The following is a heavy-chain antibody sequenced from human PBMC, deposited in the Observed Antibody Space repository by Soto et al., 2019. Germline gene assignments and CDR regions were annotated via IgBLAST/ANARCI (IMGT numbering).Heavy chain of an antibody. V-gene: IGHV3-23*01. CDR2: ISGSGGST. Sequence: EVQLLESGGGLVQPGGSLRLSCAASGFTFSSYAMSWVRQAPGKGPEWVSAISGSGGSTYYADSVKGRFTISRDNSKNTLYLQMNSLRDEDTAVYYCARGFKISIGGVIVHNWYFDLWGRGTLVTVSS. CDR1: GFTFSSYA. CDR3: ARGFKISIGGVIVHNWYFDL. D-gene: IGHD3-16*02. J-gene: IGHJ2*01.